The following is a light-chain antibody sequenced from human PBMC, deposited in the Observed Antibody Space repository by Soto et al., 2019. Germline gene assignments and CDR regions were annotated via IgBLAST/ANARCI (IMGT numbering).Light chain of an antibody. Sequence: DIQMSQSPSTLSASVRDRVTMTCRASQSISSWLAWYQQKPGKAPKLLIYDASSLESGVPSRFSGSGSGTEFTLTISSLQPDDFATYYCQQYNSYSLITFGQGTRLENK. CDR1: QSISSW. J-gene: IGKJ5*01. CDR2: DAS. CDR3: QQYNSYSLIT. V-gene: IGKV1-5*01.